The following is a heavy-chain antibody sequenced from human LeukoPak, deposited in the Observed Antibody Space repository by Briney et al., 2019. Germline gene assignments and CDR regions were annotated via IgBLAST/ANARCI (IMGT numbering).Heavy chain of an antibody. CDR2: IYYSGST. J-gene: IGHJ4*02. CDR1: GGSISSSNW. Sequence: SGTLSLTCAVSGGSISSSNWWSWVRQPPGKGLEWIGYIYYSGSTNYNPSLKSRVTISVDTSKNQFSLKLSSVTAADTAVYYCASVYYYDSSGYYNFDYWGQGTLVTVSS. V-gene: IGHV4-4*02. D-gene: IGHD3-22*01. CDR3: ASVYYYDSSGYYNFDY.